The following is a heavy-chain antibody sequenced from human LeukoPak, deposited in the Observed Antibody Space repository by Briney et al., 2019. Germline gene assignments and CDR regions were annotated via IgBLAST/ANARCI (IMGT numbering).Heavy chain of an antibody. Sequence: SETLSLTCSVSGGSISSSSYYWGWIRQPPGKGLEWVGSISYSGSTYYNPSLKSRVTISVDTSKNQFSLKLSSVTAADTAVYYCARSEGGYYYDGSGYRRAPKPPEYWGQGTLVTVSS. CDR3: ARSEGGYYYDGSGYRRAPKPPEY. CDR1: GGSISSSSYY. D-gene: IGHD3-22*01. CDR2: ISYSGST. V-gene: IGHV4-39*01. J-gene: IGHJ4*02.